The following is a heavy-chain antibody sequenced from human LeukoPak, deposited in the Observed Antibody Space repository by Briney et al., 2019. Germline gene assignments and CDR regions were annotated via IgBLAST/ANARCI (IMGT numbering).Heavy chain of an antibody. J-gene: IGHJ4*02. Sequence: GAPVKVSCKASGGTFSSYTISWVRQAPGQGLEWMERIIPILGIANYAQKFQGRVTITADKSTSTAYMELSSLRSEDTAVYYCARDEKVAGGYWGQGTLVTVSS. CDR2: IIPILGIA. D-gene: IGHD6-19*01. CDR3: ARDEKVAGGY. CDR1: GGTFSSYT. V-gene: IGHV1-69*04.